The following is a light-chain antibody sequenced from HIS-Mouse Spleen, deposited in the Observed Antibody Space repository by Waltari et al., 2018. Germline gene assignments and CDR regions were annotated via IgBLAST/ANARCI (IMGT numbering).Light chain of an antibody. V-gene: IGKV3-20*01. Sequence: EIVLTQSLGTLSFCPGERATLACRASQSVSSSYLAWYQQKPGQAPRLLIYGASSRATGIPDRFSGSGSGTDFTLTISRLEPEDFAVYYCQQYGSSPRTFGQGTKLEIK. CDR1: QSVSSSY. J-gene: IGKJ2*01. CDR3: QQYGSSPRT. CDR2: GAS.